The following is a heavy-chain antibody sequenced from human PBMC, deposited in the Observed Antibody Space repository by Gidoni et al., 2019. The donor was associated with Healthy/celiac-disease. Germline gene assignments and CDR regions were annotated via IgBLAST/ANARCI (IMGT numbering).Heavy chain of an antibody. Sequence: QVQLQESGPGLVKPPQTLSLTCTVSGGSISSGSYYWSWIRQPAGKGLEWIGRIYTSGSTNYNPSLKSRVTMSVDTSKNQFSLKLSSVTAADTAVYYCARSSVFNWFDPWGQGTLVTVSS. J-gene: IGHJ5*02. CDR1: GGSISSGSYY. CDR2: IYTSGST. V-gene: IGHV4-61*02. CDR3: ARSSVFNWFDP.